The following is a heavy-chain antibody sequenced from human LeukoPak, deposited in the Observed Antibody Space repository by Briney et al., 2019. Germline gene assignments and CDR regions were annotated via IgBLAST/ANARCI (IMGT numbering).Heavy chain of an antibody. CDR3: ARVGYYSNYAFDY. Sequence: SETLSLTCAVYGGSFSGYYWSWIRQPPGKGLEWIGEINHSGSTNYNPSLKSRVTISVDTSKNQFSLKLSSVTAADTAVYYCARVGYYSNYAFDYWGPGTLVTVSS. D-gene: IGHD4-11*01. V-gene: IGHV4-34*01. CDR2: INHSGST. J-gene: IGHJ4*02. CDR1: GGSFSGYY.